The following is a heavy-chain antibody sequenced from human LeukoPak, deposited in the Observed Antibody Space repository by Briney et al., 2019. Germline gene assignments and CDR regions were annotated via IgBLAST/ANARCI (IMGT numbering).Heavy chain of an antibody. V-gene: IGHV4-39*07. J-gene: IGHJ4*02. CDR1: GGSIRDSSYY. D-gene: IGHD6-6*01. Sequence: PSETLSLTCTVSGGSIRDSSYYWGWIRQPPGKGLEWIGSIYYSGSTNYNPSLKSRVTISVDTSKNQFSLKLSSVTAADTAVYYCARGAFSSSDYFDYWGQGTLVTVSS. CDR3: ARGAFSSSDYFDY. CDR2: IYYSGST.